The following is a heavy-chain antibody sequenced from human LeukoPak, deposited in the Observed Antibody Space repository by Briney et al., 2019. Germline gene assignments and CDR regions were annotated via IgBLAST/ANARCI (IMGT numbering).Heavy chain of an antibody. Sequence: TGGSLRLSCEVSGFTFITYWMSWVRQAPGKGLEWVANIKQDGSGRYYVDSVKGRFTISRDNAKNSLYLQLNSLRAEDTAVYYCARRAYSGSFFDYWGQGTLVTVSS. J-gene: IGHJ4*02. CDR3: ARRAYSGSFFDY. CDR2: IKQDGSGR. CDR1: GFTFITYW. D-gene: IGHD1-26*01. V-gene: IGHV3-7*01.